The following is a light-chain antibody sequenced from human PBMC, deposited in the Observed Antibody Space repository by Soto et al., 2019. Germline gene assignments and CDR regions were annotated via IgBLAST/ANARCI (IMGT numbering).Light chain of an antibody. CDR3: QQYENYPWT. CDR2: HAS. J-gene: IGKJ1*01. V-gene: IGKV1-5*01. CDR1: QSIDRW. Sequence: DIQMTQSPSTLPASVGDRVTITCRASQSIDRWLAWYQQRPGKAPKILIYHASSLETGVPSRFSGSGSGTEFSLTISNLQPDDCATYYCQQYENYPWTFGQGTKVDIK.